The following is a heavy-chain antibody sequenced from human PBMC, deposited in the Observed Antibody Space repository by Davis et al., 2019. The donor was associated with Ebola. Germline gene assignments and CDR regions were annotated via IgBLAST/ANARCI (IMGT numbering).Heavy chain of an antibody. Sequence: SVKISCKASGYTFTGYYMHWVRQAPGQGLEWMGWINPNSGGTNDAQKFQGWVTMTRDTSISTAYMELSRLRSDDTAVYYCAREEVNWNDGYYYYGMDVWGQGTTVTVSS. J-gene: IGHJ6*02. V-gene: IGHV1-2*04. D-gene: IGHD1-1*01. CDR1: GYTFTGYY. CDR3: AREEVNWNDGYYYYGMDV. CDR2: INPNSGGT.